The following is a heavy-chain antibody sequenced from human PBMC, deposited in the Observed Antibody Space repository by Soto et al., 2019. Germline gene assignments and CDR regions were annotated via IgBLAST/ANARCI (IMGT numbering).Heavy chain of an antibody. D-gene: IGHD5-12*01. V-gene: IGHV4-31*03. Sequence: QVQLQESGPGLVKPSQTRSLTCTVSGGSISSVGYYWSWIRQHPGKGLEWIGYIYNSGSTHYNPSLKSRITMSVDTSKNQFSLKLSSVTVADTAVYFCARETVGTIDRWGQGTVVTVSS. CDR3: ARETVGTIDR. CDR2: IYNSGST. CDR1: GGSISSVGYY. J-gene: IGHJ5*02.